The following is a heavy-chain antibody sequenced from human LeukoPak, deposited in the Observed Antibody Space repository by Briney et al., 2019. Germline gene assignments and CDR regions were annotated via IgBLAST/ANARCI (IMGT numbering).Heavy chain of an antibody. V-gene: IGHV3-23*01. Sequence: GGSLRLSCAGSGFTFRSYAMTWVRQAPGRGLEWVSAISGNGVSTYYADSVKGRFTISRDYSENTLYPQMHSLRAEDTAVYYCAKDLYSGWNTNYYYYYMDVWGKGTTVTVSS. D-gene: IGHD6-19*01. CDR2: ISGNGVST. CDR3: AKDLYSGWNTNYYYYYMDV. J-gene: IGHJ6*03. CDR1: GFTFRSYA.